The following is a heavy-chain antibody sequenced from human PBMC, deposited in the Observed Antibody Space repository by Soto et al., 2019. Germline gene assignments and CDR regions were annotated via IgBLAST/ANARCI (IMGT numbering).Heavy chain of an antibody. CDR1: GYTFTSYG. CDR3: ASDWTWGSPSSGYFEQWLVHFDY. D-gene: IGHD6-19*01. Sequence: QVQLVQSGAEVKKPGASVKVSCKASGYTFTSYGISWVRQAPGQGLEWMGWISAYNGNTNYAQKLQGRVTMTTDTSTSTADMELRSLRSDDTAVYYCASDWTWGSPSSGYFEQWLVHFDYWGQGTLVTVSS. V-gene: IGHV1-18*04. CDR2: ISAYNGNT. J-gene: IGHJ4*02.